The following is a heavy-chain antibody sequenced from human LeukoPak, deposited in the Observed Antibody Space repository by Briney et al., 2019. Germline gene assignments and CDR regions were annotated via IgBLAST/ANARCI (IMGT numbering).Heavy chain of an antibody. J-gene: IGHJ4*02. Sequence: SETLSLTCTVSGGSISSSSYYWGWIRQPPGKGLEWIGSIYYSGSTYYNPSLKSRVTISVDTSKNQFSLKLSSVTAADTAVYYCAVEADFSGYSFDYWGQGTLVTVSS. CDR3: AVEADFSGYSFDY. V-gene: IGHV4-39*01. CDR1: GGSISSSSYY. D-gene: IGHD3-22*01. CDR2: IYYSGST.